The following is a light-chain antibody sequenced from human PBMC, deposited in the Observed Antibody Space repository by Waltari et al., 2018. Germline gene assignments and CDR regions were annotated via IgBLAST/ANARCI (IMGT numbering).Light chain of an antibody. CDR2: DVS. Sequence: QSALTQPASVSGSPGQSITISCTGTSSDVGGYNSVSWYQDHPGQAPKVIIYDVSNRPSGVSDRFSGSKSGNTASLTISGLQAEDEADYYCSSQSSNVVVLFGGGTKLTVL. J-gene: IGLJ2*01. CDR1: SSDVGGYNS. V-gene: IGLV2-14*03. CDR3: SSQSSNVVVL.